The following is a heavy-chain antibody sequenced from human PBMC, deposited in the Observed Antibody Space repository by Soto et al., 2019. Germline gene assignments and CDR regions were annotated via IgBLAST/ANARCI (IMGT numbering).Heavy chain of an antibody. J-gene: IGHJ6*02. CDR1: GFTFSNAW. V-gene: IGHV3-15*01. CDR2: IKSKTDGGTT. Sequence: EVQLVESGGGLVKPGGSLRLSCAASGFTFSNAWMSWVRQAPGKGLEWVGRIKSKTDGGTTDYAAPVKGRFTISRDDSKNTLYLQMNSLKTEDTAVYYCTTPNSTSSTSYYYYYGMDVWGQGTTVTVSS. CDR3: TTPNSTSSTSYYYYYGMDV. D-gene: IGHD2-2*01.